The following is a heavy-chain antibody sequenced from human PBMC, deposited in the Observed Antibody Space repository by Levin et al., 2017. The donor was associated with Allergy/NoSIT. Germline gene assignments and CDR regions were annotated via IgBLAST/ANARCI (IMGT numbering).Heavy chain of an antibody. CDR2: IYYSGST. D-gene: IGHD4-17*01. J-gene: IGHJ4*02. CDR3: ANGHPTTVTTFGY. CDR1: GGSISSSSYY. V-gene: IGHV4-39*01. Sequence: SQTLSLTCTVSGGSISSSSYYWGWIRQPPGKGLEWIGSIYYSGSTYYNPSLKSRVTISVDTSKNQFSLKLSSVTAADTAVYYCANGHPTTVTTFGYWGQGTLVTVSS.